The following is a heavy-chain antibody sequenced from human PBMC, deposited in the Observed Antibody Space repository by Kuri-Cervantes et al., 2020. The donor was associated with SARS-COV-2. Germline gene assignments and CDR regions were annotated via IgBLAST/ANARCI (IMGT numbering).Heavy chain of an antibody. Sequence: SVKVSCKASGGTFSSYAISWVRQAPGQGLEWMGGIIPIFGTANYAQKFQGRVTITADKSTSTAYMELSSLRSEDTAAYYCAREGQLERPGAYYYYYGMDVWGQGTTVTVSS. CDR2: IIPIFGTA. D-gene: IGHD1-1*01. V-gene: IGHV1-69*06. CDR3: AREGQLERPGAYYYYYGMDV. J-gene: IGHJ6*02. CDR1: GGTFSSYA.